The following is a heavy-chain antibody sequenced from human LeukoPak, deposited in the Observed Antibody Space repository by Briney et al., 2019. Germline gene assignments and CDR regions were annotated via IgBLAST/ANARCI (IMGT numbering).Heavy chain of an antibody. CDR1: GFTFHDYA. CDR3: AKDMDF. V-gene: IGHV3-9*01. CDR2: ISWNSGSI. J-gene: IGHJ4*02. Sequence: GGSLRLSCAASGFTFHDYAMHWVRQAPGKGLEWVSGISWNSGSIGYADSVKGRFTISRDNVKNSLYLQMNSLRAEDTALYYCAKDMDFWGQGTLVTVSS.